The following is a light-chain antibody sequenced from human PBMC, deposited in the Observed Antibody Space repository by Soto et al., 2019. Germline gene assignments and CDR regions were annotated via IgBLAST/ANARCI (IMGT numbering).Light chain of an antibody. V-gene: IGLV2-8*01. J-gene: IGLJ2*01. Sequence: QSALAQPPSASGSPGQSVTISCTGTSSDVGDNYVSWYQQHLGKAPKLIIYEVTLRPSGVPDRFSGSKSGASASLAISGLQSDDEADYYCAAWDDSLNGVIFGGGTKLTVL. CDR2: EVT. CDR3: AAWDDSLNGVI. CDR1: SSDVGDNY.